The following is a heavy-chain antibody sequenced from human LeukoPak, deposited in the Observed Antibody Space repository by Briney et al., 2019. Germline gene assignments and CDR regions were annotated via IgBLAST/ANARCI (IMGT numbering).Heavy chain of an antibody. CDR2: IIPILGIA. V-gene: IGHV1-69*04. J-gene: IGHJ4*02. CDR3: AREAYLGYCSSTSCYVDY. CDR1: GGTFSSYA. D-gene: IGHD2-2*01. Sequence: SVKVSCKASGGTFSSYAISWVRQAPGQGLEWMGRIIPILGIANYAQKFQGRVTITADKSTSTAYMELSSLRSDDTAVYYCAREAYLGYCSSTSCYVDYWGQGTLVTVSS.